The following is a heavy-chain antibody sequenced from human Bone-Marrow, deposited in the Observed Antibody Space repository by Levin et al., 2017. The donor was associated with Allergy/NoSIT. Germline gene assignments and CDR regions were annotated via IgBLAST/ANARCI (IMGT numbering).Heavy chain of an antibody. Sequence: SVKVSCKLSGGAFTSYTISWVRQAPGQGLEWMGGVTPILDTSIYAERFQGRVTITADEPTRTTYMELRSLRSADTAVYYCARLLGVSVYDLSWGQGTLVTVSS. CDR2: VTPILDTS. CDR1: GGAFTSYT. D-gene: IGHD5/OR15-5a*01. V-gene: IGHV1-69*13. CDR3: ARLLGVSVYDLS. J-gene: IGHJ4*02.